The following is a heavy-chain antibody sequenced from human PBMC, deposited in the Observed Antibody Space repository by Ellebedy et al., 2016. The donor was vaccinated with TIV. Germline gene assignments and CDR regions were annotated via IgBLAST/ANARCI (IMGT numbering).Heavy chain of an antibody. V-gene: IGHV3-23*01. J-gene: IGHJ3*02. Sequence: PGGSLRLSCAASGLTFSSYAMSWVRQAPGKGLEWVSAINGNGANTYYANSVKGRFTISRDNSKNTLYLQMNSLRVEDTAVYYCAKQKSTSAGSSDIWGQGAMVTVSS. CDR2: INGNGANT. CDR1: GLTFSSYA. D-gene: IGHD2-2*01. CDR3: AKQKSTSAGSSDI.